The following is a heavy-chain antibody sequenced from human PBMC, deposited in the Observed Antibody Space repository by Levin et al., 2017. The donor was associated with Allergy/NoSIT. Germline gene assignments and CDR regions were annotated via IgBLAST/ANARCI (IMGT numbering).Heavy chain of an antibody. CDR2: IYPGDSDT. Sequence: GESLKISCKGSGYSFTSYWIGWVRQMPGKGLEWMGIIYPGDSDTRYSPSFQGQVTISADKSISTAYLQWSSLKASDTAMYYCAFVSSGWYGGGNYFDYWGQGTLVTVSS. V-gene: IGHV5-51*01. CDR1: GYSFTSYW. J-gene: IGHJ4*02. CDR3: AFVSSGWYGGGNYFDY. D-gene: IGHD6-19*01.